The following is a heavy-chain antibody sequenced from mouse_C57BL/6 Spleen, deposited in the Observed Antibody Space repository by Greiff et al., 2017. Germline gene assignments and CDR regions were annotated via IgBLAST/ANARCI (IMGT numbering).Heavy chain of an antibody. V-gene: IGHV1-52*01. CDR3: ARGGCYGSSHWYFDV. CDR1: GYTFTSYW. J-gene: IGHJ1*03. D-gene: IGHD1-1*01. CDR2: IDPSDSET. Sequence: QVQLQQPGAELVRPGSSVKLSCKASGYTFTSYWMHWVKQRPIQGLEWIGNIDPSDSETHYNQKFKDKATLTVDKSSSTAYMQLSSLTSEDSAVYYGARGGCYGSSHWYFDVWGTGTTVTVSS.